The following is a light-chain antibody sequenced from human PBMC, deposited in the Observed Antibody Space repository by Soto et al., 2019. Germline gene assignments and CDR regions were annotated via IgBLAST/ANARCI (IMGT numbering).Light chain of an antibody. CDR3: SSFTRSNSYV. J-gene: IGLJ1*01. V-gene: IGLV2-14*03. CDR2: DVS. Sequence: QSALTQPASVSGSPGQSITISCTGTSSDVGAYNYVSWYQQHPGKVPKLMIYDVSDRPSGVSNRFSRSKSGNTASLTISGLQAEEGADYYCSSFTRSNSYVFGTGTKPTVL. CDR1: SSDVGAYNY.